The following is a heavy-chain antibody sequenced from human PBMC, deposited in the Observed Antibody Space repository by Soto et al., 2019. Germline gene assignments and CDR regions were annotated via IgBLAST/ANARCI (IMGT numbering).Heavy chain of an antibody. CDR3: ARDLGVRGVTIDY. D-gene: IGHD3-10*01. J-gene: IGHJ4*02. V-gene: IGHV1-69*08. CDR2: IIPILGIA. Sequence: QVQLVQSGAEVNKPGSSVKVSCKASGGTFSSYTISWVRQAPGQGLEWMGRIIPILGIANYAQKFQGRVTITADKSTSTAYMELSSLRSADTAVYYCARDLGVRGVTIDYWGQGTLVTVSS. CDR1: GGTFSSYT.